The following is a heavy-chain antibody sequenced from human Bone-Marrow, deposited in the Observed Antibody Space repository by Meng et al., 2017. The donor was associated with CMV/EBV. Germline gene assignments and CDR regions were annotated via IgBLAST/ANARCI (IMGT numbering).Heavy chain of an antibody. J-gene: IGHJ5*02. CDR1: GGSISSSSYY. Sequence: SETLSLTCTVSGGSISSSSYYWGWIRQPPGKGLEWIGSIYYSGSTYYNPSLKSRVTISVDTSKNQFSLKLSSVTAADTAVYYCARPCRDCSSTSCYNNWFDPWGQGTLVTVSS. V-gene: IGHV4-39*07. D-gene: IGHD2-2*01. CDR2: IYYSGST. CDR3: ARPCRDCSSTSCYNNWFDP.